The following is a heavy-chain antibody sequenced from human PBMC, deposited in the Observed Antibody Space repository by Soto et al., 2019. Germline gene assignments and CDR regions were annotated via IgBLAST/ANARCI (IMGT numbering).Heavy chain of an antibody. Sequence: PGGSLRLSCVGSGFTFSSNWMTWVRQAPGKGLEWVGNIRQDGSEKNYADSVKGRFTISRDNSKNTLYLQMNSLRAEDTAVYYCASRSSGWYFDYWGQGTLVTVSS. CDR1: GFTFSSNW. CDR2: IRQDGSEK. D-gene: IGHD6-19*01. CDR3: ASRSSGWYFDY. V-gene: IGHV3-7*05. J-gene: IGHJ4*02.